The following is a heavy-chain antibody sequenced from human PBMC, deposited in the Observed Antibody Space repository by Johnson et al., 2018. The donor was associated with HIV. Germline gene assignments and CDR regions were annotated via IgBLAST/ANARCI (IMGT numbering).Heavy chain of an antibody. CDR3: ARGEEADCGGDCYSGAFDI. CDR1: GFTFSDYC. CDR2: INWSGGST. J-gene: IGHJ3*02. Sequence: VQLVESGGGLVQPGGPLRLSCAASGFTFSDYCMSWVRQAPGKGLEWVSGINWSGGSTRYADSVKGRFTISRDNAKNYLYLQMNSLRAEDTALYYCARGEEADCGGDCYSGAFDIWGQGTMVTVSS. D-gene: IGHD2-21*01. V-gene: IGHV3-20*04.